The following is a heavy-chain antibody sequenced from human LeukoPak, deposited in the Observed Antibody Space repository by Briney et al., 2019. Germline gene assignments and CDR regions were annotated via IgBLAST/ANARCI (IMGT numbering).Heavy chain of an antibody. CDR3: ARGVGLYYYYYMDV. V-gene: IGHV3-66*02. J-gene: IGHJ6*03. Sequence: GGSLRLSCAASGFTVSSNYMSWVRQAPGRGLEWVSVIYSGGSTYYADSVKGRFTISRDNSKNTLYLQMNSLRAEDTAVYYCARGVGLYYYYYMDVWGKGTTVTVSS. CDR2: IYSGGST. D-gene: IGHD3-10*01. CDR1: GFTVSSNY.